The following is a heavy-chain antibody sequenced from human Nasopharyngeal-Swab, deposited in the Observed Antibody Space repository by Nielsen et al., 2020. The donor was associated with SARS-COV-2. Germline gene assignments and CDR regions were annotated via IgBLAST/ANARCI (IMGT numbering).Heavy chain of an antibody. D-gene: IGHD3-22*01. J-gene: IGHJ2*01. V-gene: IGHV4-34*09. CDR2: INHSGST. CDR3: ARSPSPHITMIVVVTHWYFDL. Sequence: SLTISCAASGFTFSSYSMTWISQAPGKGLEWIGEINHSGSTYYNPSLKSRVTISVDTSKNQFSLKLSSVTAADTAVYYCARSPSPHITMIVVVTHWYFDLWGRGTLVTVSS. CDR1: GFTFSSYS.